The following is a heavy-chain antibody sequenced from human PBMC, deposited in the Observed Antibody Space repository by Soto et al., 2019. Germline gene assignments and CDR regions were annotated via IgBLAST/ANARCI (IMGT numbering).Heavy chain of an antibody. CDR1: GYSFSSYG. V-gene: IGHV1-18*01. Sequence: ASVKVSCKASGYSFSSYGISWVRQAPGQGLEWMGWISTYNDNTNYAQKFQDRVTMTTDTSTSTAYMELRSLRSDDTAMYYCARSPHMYCSGGMCYPGGAFDIWGQGTMVTVSS. J-gene: IGHJ3*02. D-gene: IGHD2-15*01. CDR2: ISTYNDNT. CDR3: ARSPHMYCSGGMCYPGGAFDI.